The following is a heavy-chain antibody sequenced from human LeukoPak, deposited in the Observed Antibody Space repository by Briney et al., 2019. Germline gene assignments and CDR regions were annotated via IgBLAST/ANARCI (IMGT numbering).Heavy chain of an antibody. J-gene: IGHJ4*02. CDR2: ISGSGDST. CDR3: AKDLRSGNDFWSGYPYFDY. D-gene: IGHD3-3*01. V-gene: IGHV3-23*01. CDR1: GFTFSSYG. Sequence: GGSLRLSCAASGFTFSSYGMSWVRQAPGKGLEWVSAISGSGDSTYYADSVKGRFTISRDNSKNTLHLQMNSLRAEDTAVYYCAKDLRSGNDFWSGYPYFDYWGQGALVAVSS.